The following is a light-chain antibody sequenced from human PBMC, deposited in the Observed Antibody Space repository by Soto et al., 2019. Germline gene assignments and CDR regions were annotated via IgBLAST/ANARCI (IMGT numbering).Light chain of an antibody. V-gene: IGLV2-8*01. CDR3: SSYAGSNDVM. Sequence: QSALTQPASVSGSPGQSVTISCTGASSDVGAYEHVSWYQQHPGKAPKLMIYEVSQRPSGVPDRFSGSKSGNTASLTVSGLQAEDEADYYCSSYAGSNDVMFGGGTKLTVL. J-gene: IGLJ3*02. CDR1: SSDVGAYEH. CDR2: EVS.